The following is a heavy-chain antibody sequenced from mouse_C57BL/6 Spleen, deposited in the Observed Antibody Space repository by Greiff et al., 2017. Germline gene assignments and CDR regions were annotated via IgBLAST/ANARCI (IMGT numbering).Heavy chain of an antibody. J-gene: IGHJ4*01. D-gene: IGHD1-1*01. CDR3: ARGGYSYYYGSSLGAMDY. CDR2: ISDGGSYT. V-gene: IGHV5-4*01. CDR1: GFTFSSYA. Sequence: EVQLVESGGGLVKPGGSLKLSCAASGFTFSSYAMSWVRQTPEKRLEWVATISDGGSYTYYPDNVKGRFTISRDNAKNNLYLQMSHLKSEDTAMYYCARGGYSYYYGSSLGAMDYWGQGTSVTVSS.